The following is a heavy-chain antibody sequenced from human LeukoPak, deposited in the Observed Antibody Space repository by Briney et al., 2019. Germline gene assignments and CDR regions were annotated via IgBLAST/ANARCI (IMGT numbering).Heavy chain of an antibody. D-gene: IGHD4-17*01. CDR1: GGSFSGYY. V-gene: IGHV3-23*01. Sequence: PSETLSLTCAVYGGSFSGYYWSWVRQAPGKGLEWVSAISGSDGSTYYADSVKGRFTISRDNSKNTLYLQMNSLRAEDTAIYYCAKDPRRVTTVTTFYFDYWGQGTLVTVSS. CDR3: AKDPRRVTTVTTFYFDY. CDR2: ISGSDGST. J-gene: IGHJ4*02.